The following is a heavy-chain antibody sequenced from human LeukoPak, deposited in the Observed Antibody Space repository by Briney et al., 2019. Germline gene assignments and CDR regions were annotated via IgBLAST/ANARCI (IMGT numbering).Heavy chain of an antibody. Sequence: PGGSLRLSCAASGFTFSSYSMNWVRQAPGKGLEWVSYISSSSSTIYYADSMKGRFTISRDNAKNSLYLQMNSLRDEDTAVYYCARDALKSRTYYDFWSGHDAFDIWGQGTKVTVSS. CDR1: GFTFSSYS. CDR3: ARDALKSRTYYDFWSGHDAFDI. D-gene: IGHD3-3*01. J-gene: IGHJ3*02. V-gene: IGHV3-48*02. CDR2: ISSSSSTI.